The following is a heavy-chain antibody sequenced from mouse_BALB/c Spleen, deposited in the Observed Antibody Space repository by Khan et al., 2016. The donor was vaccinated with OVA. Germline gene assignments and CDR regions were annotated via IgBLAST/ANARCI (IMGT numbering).Heavy chain of an antibody. D-gene: IGHD2-14*01. CDR2: INPSNGYT. Sequence: QVQLKQSGAELARPGASVKMSCKASGYTFTSYTIHWIKERPGQGLEWIGYINPSNGYTNYNQKFKDKATLTTDKSSTTAYLQLSSLTSDDSAVYNRIRDGAYHRNDGWFAYWGQGTLGTVSA. CDR1: GYTFTSYT. V-gene: IGHV1-4*01. CDR3: IRDGAYHRNDGWFAY. J-gene: IGHJ3*01.